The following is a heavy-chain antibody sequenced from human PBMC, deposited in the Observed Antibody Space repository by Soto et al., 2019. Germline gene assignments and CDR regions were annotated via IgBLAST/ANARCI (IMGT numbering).Heavy chain of an antibody. CDR2: ISSGNSYI. CDR3: ATQMDYNILTGYRTFDY. Sequence: GGSLRLSCAVSGFTFSSYSMNWVRQAPGKXLEWVSSISSGNSYIYYADSVRGRFTVSRDNAKSSLYLQMNSLRAEDTAVYYCATQMDYNILTGYRTFDYWGQGTLVTVSS. J-gene: IGHJ4*02. D-gene: IGHD3-9*01. V-gene: IGHV3-21*01. CDR1: GFTFSSYS.